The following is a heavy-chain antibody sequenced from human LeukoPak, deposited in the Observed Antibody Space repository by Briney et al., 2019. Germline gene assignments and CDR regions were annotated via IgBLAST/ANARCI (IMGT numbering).Heavy chain of an antibody. D-gene: IGHD3-16*02. CDR3: ARGRADYVWGSYRSPLDFDY. V-gene: IGHV4-34*01. CDR2: INHSGST. CDR1: GGSFSGYY. J-gene: IGHJ4*02. Sequence: PSETLSLTCAVYGGSFSGYYWSWIRQPPGKGLEWIGEINHSGSTNYNPSLKSRVTISVDTSKNQFSLKLSPVTAADTAVYYCARGRADYVWGSYRSPLDFDYWGQGTLVTVSS.